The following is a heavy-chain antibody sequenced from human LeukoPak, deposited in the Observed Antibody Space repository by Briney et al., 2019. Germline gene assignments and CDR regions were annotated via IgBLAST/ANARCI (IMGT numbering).Heavy chain of an antibody. CDR1: GYSLTSYW. CDR2: FYPGDSDT. CDR3: ARLIAGVGGAVNYYYYGMDV. J-gene: IGHJ6*02. V-gene: IGHV5-51*01. Sequence: GESLKISCKGSGYSLTSYWIGWVRQMPGKGLEWMGIFYPGDSDTRYSTSFQGQVTISADKSISTAHLQWSSLKASDSAMYYCARLIAGVGGAVNYYYYGMDVWGQGTTVTVSS. D-gene: IGHD1-26*01.